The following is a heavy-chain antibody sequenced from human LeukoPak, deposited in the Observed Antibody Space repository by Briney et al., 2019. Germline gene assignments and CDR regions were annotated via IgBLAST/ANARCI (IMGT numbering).Heavy chain of an antibody. CDR3: ARGNCSSTSCYSSDWFDP. D-gene: IGHD2-2*01. CDR1: GGSFSGYY. J-gene: IGHJ5*02. V-gene: IGHV4-34*01. Sequence: PSETLSLTCAVYGGSFSGYYWSWIRQPPGKGLEWIGEINHSGSTNYNPSLKSRVTISVDTSKNQFSLKLSSVTAADTAVYYCARGNCSSTSCYSSDWFDPWGQGTLVTASS. CDR2: INHSGST.